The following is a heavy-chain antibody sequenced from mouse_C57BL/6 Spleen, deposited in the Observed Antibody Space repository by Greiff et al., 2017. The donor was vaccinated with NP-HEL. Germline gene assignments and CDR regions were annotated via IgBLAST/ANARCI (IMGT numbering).Heavy chain of an antibody. Sequence: EVQWVESGGGLVQPGGSLKLSCAASGFTFSDYGMAWVRQAPRKGPEWVAFISNLAYSIYYADTVTGRFTISRENAKNTLYLEMSSLRSEDTAMYYCAGGDYDEAGFAYWGQGTLVTVSA. CDR2: ISNLAYSI. CDR1: GFTFSDYG. V-gene: IGHV5-15*01. J-gene: IGHJ3*01. D-gene: IGHD2-4*01. CDR3: AGGDYDEAGFAY.